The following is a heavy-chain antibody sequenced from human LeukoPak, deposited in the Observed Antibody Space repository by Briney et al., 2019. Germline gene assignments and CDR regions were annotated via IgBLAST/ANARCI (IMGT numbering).Heavy chain of an antibody. CDR1: GASISSYY. V-gene: IGHV4-4*07. D-gene: IGHD6-13*01. J-gene: IGHJ6*03. CDR3: ARDGIAGQQMYYYYMDV. CDR2: IYTTGST. Sequence: PSETLSLTCTVSGASISSYYWSWVRHPAGKGLEWIGRIYTTGSTNYSPSLKSRVTMSVDTSKNQFSLMLTSVTAADTALYYCARDGIAGQQMYYYYMDVWGKGTPVTVSS.